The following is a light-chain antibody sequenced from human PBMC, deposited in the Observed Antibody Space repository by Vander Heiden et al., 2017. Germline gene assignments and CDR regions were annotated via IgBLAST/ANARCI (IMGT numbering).Light chain of an antibody. CDR2: DAS. CDR3: QQYDYLPPT. Sequence: DIQMTQSPSSLSASVGDKITITCQASLDITNYLNWYQQKPGKAPKLLIYDASNLETGVPSRFSGGGSGTHFTFTISSLQPEDFATYYCQQYDYLPPTFGQGTRLEIK. J-gene: IGKJ5*01. V-gene: IGKV1-33*01. CDR1: LDITNY.